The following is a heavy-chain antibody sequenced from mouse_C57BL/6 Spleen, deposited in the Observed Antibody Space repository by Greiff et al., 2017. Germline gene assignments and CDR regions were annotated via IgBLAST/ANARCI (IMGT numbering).Heavy chain of an antibody. J-gene: IGHJ1*03. V-gene: IGHV5-12*01. Sequence: EVKLVESGGGLVQPGGSLKLSCAASGFTFSDYYMYWVRQTPEKRLEWVAYISNGGGSAYYPDTVQGRFTISRDHAKNTLYLQVSRLKSEDTAMYKCERQGPHYYGSSPSYWYFDVWGTGTTVTVSS. D-gene: IGHD1-1*01. CDR3: ERQGPHYYGSSPSYWYFDV. CDR2: ISNGGGSA. CDR1: GFTFSDYY.